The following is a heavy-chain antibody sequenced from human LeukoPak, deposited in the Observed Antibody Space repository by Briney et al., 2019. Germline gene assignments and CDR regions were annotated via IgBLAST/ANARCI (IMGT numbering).Heavy chain of an antibody. J-gene: IGHJ4*02. CDR3: ARDPTTGGYLDY. D-gene: IGHD2-8*02. CDR2: FDPEDGET. CDR1: GYTLTELS. V-gene: IGHV1-24*01. Sequence: ASVKVSCKVSGYTLTELSMHWVRQAPGKGLEWMGGFDPEDGETAYAQRFQGRVTMTEDTSTDTAYMELSSLRAEDTAVYYCARDPTTGGYLDYWGQGTLVTVSS.